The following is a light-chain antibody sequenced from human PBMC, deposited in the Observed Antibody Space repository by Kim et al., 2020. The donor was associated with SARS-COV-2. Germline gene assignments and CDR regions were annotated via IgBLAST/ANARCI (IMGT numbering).Light chain of an antibody. J-gene: IGKJ2*01. V-gene: IGKV1-5*03. CDR2: KAS. Sequence: GDRVTITCRASQSVGRYLAWYQQKPGKAPKLLIYKASSLESGVPSRFSGSGSETEFTLSISSLQPDDFATYYCQQYKSYSPYTFGQGTKVDIK. CDR3: QQYKSYSPYT. CDR1: QSVGRY.